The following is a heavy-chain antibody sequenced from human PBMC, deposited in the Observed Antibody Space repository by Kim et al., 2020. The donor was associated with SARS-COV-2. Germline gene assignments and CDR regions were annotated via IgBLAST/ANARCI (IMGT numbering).Heavy chain of an antibody. CDR3: ARDVGDGYNYYFDY. D-gene: IGHD5-12*01. V-gene: IGHV4-31*02. J-gene: IGHJ4*02. Sequence: NPALRSRVTISVDTSKNHFYLKLSSVTAADTAVYYCARDVGDGYNYYFDYWGQGTLVTVSS.